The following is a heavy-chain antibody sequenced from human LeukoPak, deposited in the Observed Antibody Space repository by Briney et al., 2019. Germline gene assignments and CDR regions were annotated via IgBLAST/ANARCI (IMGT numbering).Heavy chain of an antibody. V-gene: IGHV1-18*01. D-gene: IGHD1-26*01. CDR1: GYTFTSYG. Sequence: ASVKVSCTASGYTFTSYGISWVRQAPGQGLEWMGWISAYNGNTNYAQKLQGRVTMTTDTSTNTAYMELRSLRSDVTAVYYCARAPLIVGANIDYWGQGTLVTVSS. CDR2: ISAYNGNT. J-gene: IGHJ4*02. CDR3: ARAPLIVGANIDY.